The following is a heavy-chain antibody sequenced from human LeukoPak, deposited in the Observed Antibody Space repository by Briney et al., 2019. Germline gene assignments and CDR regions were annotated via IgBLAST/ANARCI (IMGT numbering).Heavy chain of an antibody. J-gene: IGHJ5*02. V-gene: IGHV3-9*01. CDR3: AKAASA. Sequence: GRSLRLSCAASGFTFDDYAMHWVRQAPGKGLEWVSGISWNSGSIGYADSVKGRFTISRDNAKNPLYLQMNSLRAEDTALYYCAKAASAWGQGTLVTVSS. CDR1: GFTFDDYA. CDR2: ISWNSGSI.